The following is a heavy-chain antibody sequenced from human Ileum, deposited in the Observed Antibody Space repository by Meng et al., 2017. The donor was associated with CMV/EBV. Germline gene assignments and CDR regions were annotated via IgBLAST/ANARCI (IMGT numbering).Heavy chain of an antibody. CDR3: AKISYGSESYRFRGWFDP. V-gene: IGHV4-39*02. J-gene: IGHJ5*02. Sequence: IGSSTFYWGWIRQPPGKGLEWIGNIYYTGITYYNPSLKSRVTISIDTSKNHFSLKLYSVTAADTAVYYCAKISYGSESYRFRGWFDPWGQGTLVTVSS. D-gene: IGHD3-10*01. CDR2: IYYTGIT. CDR1: IGSSTFY.